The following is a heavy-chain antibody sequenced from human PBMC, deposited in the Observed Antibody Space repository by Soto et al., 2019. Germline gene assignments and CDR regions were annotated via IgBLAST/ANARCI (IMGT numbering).Heavy chain of an antibody. CDR2: INHSGST. V-gene: IGHV4-34*01. CDR3: ARGVNVWGSYRSDAFDI. J-gene: IGHJ3*02. CDR1: GGSFSGYY. Sequence: SETLSLTCAVYGGSFSGYYWSWIRQPPGKGLEWIGEINHSGSTNYNPSLKSRVTISVDTSKNQFSLKLSSVTAADAAVYYCARGVNVWGSYRSDAFDIWGQGTMVTVSS. D-gene: IGHD3-16*01.